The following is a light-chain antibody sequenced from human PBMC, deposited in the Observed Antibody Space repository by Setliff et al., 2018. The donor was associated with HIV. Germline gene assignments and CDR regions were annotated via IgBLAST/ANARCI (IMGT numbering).Light chain of an antibody. V-gene: IGLV2-14*01. Sequence: SALTQPAVVSGSPGQSITISCTGTSSDVGGYNFVSWYQQHPGKAPKIITYEVTNRPSGVSNRFSGSKSGNTASLTISGLQAEDQADYYCNSFTSSSAYVLFGGGTKVTVL. CDR2: EVT. J-gene: IGLJ2*01. CDR1: SSDVGGYNF. CDR3: NSFTSSSAYVL.